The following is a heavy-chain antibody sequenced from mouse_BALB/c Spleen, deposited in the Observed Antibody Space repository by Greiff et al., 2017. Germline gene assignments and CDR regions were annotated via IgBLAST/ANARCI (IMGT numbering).Heavy chain of an antibody. CDR2: IDPANGNT. J-gene: IGHJ4*01. CDR3: ARSGGFYAMDY. CDR1: GFNIKDPY. D-gene: IGHD1-1*02. V-gene: IGHV14-3*02. Sequence: EVQLQQSGAELVKPGASVKLSCTASGFNIKDPYMHWVKQRPEQGLEWIGRIDPANGNTKYDPKFQGKATITADTSSNTAYPQLSSLTSEDTAVYYCARSGGFYAMDYWGQGTSVTVSS.